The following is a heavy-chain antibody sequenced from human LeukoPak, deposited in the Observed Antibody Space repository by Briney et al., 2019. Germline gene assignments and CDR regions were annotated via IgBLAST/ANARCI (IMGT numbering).Heavy chain of an antibody. CDR2: ITPMYGTV. Sequence: SVKVSCKASGGTFFSYAVSWMRQAPGQGLEWMGGITPMYGTVNYAQKFQGRVTFITDESSTTAHMELGSLGSEDTAVYYCARSRVMGGFVGGYFDYWGQGTQVIVSS. V-gene: IGHV1-69*05. CDR1: GGTFFSYA. J-gene: IGHJ4*02. D-gene: IGHD3-16*01. CDR3: ARSRVMGGFVGGYFDY.